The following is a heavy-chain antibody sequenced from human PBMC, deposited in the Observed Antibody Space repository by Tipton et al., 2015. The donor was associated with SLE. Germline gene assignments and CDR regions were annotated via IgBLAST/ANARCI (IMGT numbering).Heavy chain of an antibody. CDR1: GGSISSHY. J-gene: IGHJ4*02. Sequence: TLSLTCTVSGGSISSHYWSWIRQPPGKGLEWIGYISYSETTNYNPSLKSRVTISVDTSKNQFSLKLRSVTAADTAVYYCAGAWQGYCSGGTCYVLDYWGQGTLVTVSS. CDR3: AGAWQGYCSGGTCYVLDY. V-gene: IGHV4-59*11. CDR2: ISYSETT. D-gene: IGHD2-15*01.